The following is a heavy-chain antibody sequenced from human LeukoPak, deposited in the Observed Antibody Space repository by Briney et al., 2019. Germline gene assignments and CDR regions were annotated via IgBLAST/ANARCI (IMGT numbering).Heavy chain of an antibody. CDR2: IDHRSGGT. CDR3: ATDNYGTLDY. J-gene: IGHJ4*02. D-gene: IGHD3-16*01. V-gene: IGHV1-2*02. Sequence: SVKLSCKASGYTFTEYYIHWVRRAPGQGLECRGCIDHRSGGTRCTQKFQGRVTMTRDMPMRSVYLDLRRMTFGDAALYYCATDNYGTLDYWGEGALVTVSS. CDR1: GYTFTEYY.